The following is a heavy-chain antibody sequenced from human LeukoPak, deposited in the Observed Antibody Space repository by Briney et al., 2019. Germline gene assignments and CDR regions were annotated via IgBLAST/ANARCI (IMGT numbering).Heavy chain of an antibody. CDR2: IGDSGRNT. V-gene: IGHV3-23*01. Sequence: GGSLRLSCAASGFTFSSYAMTWVRQAPGKGLEWVSAIGDSGRNTYYADSMRGRFTISRDNSKDTLYLQMNSLRAEDTAIYYCAKDPMVRGATYDYWGQGTLVTVSS. J-gene: IGHJ4*02. D-gene: IGHD3-10*01. CDR1: GFTFSSYA. CDR3: AKDPMVRGATYDY.